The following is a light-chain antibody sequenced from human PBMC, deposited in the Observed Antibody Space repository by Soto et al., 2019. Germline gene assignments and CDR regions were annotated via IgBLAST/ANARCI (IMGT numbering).Light chain of an antibody. CDR3: QQYGSSGT. Sequence: EIVMTQSPTTLSVSPGERATLSFRASQSVSSNLAWYQQKPGQAPRLLIYAASSRATGIPDRFSGSGSGTDFTLTISRLEPEDFAVYYCQQYGSSGTFGEGTKVDIK. J-gene: IGKJ4*02. V-gene: IGKV3-20*01. CDR1: QSVSSN. CDR2: AAS.